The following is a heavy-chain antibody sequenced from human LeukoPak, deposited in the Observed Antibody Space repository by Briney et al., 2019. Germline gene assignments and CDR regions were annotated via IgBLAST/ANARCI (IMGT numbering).Heavy chain of an antibody. J-gene: IGHJ3*02. CDR3: AVGVRGSGSYQIWGHAFDI. CDR1: GGSFSNYV. CDR2: IIPIFATA. V-gene: IGHV1-69*13. D-gene: IGHD3-10*01. Sequence: ASVKVSCKASGGSFSNYVINWVRQAPGQGLEWMGGIIPIFATADYAQKFQGRVTITADESTSTAYMELSSLRSEDTAVYYCAVGVRGSGSYQIWGHAFDIWGQGTMVTVSS.